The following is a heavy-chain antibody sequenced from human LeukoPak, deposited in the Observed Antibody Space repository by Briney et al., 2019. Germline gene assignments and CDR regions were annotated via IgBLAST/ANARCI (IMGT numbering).Heavy chain of an antibody. J-gene: IGHJ5*02. CDR1: GFTVSSNY. V-gene: IGHV3-23*01. Sequence: GGSLRLSCAASGFTVSSNYMSWVRQAPGKGLEWVSAISGSGGSTYYADSVKGRFTISRDNSKNTLYLQMNSLRAEDTAVYYCAEEAALLRAASWFDPWGQGTLVTVSS. D-gene: IGHD2-15*01. CDR3: AEEAALLRAASWFDP. CDR2: ISGSGGST.